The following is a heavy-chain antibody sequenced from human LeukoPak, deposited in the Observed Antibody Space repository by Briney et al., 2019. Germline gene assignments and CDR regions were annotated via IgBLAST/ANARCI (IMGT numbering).Heavy chain of an antibody. Sequence: GASVKVSCKASGGTFSSYAISWVRQAPGQGLEWMGGIIPIFGTANYAQKFQGKVTITTDESTSTAYMELSSLRSEDTAVYYCASSMGDYAFDYWGQGTLVTASS. J-gene: IGHJ4*02. V-gene: IGHV1-69*05. CDR2: IIPIFGTA. D-gene: IGHD4-17*01. CDR3: ASSMGDYAFDY. CDR1: GGTFSSYA.